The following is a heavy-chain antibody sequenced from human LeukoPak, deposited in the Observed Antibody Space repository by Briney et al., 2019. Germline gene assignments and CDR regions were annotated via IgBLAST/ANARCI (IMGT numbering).Heavy chain of an antibody. D-gene: IGHD3-22*01. Sequence: GGSLRLSCAASGFTFSTYGMHWVRQAPGKGLEWVAAIWYDGSIKYYADSVKGRFTISRDNSKNTLYLQMNSLRAEDTAVYYCARDGGMIALNWFDPWGQGTLVTVSS. CDR1: GFTFSTYG. CDR3: ARDGGMIALNWFDP. CDR2: IWYDGSIK. V-gene: IGHV3-33*01. J-gene: IGHJ5*02.